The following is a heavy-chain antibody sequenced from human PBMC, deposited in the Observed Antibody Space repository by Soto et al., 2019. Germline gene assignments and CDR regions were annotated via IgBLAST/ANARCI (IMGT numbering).Heavy chain of an antibody. Sequence: LRLSCAASGFTFSSYSMDWVRQAPGKGLEWVSSISSSSSYIYYADSVKGRFTISRDNAKNSLYLQMNSLRAEDTAVYYCATDLDGYNYHRWGQGTLVTVSS. D-gene: IGHD1-1*01. CDR1: GFTFSSYS. V-gene: IGHV3-21*01. J-gene: IGHJ5*02. CDR2: ISSSSSYI. CDR3: ATDLDGYNYHR.